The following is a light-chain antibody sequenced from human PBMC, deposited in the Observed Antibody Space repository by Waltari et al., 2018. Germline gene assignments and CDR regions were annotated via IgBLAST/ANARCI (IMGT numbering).Light chain of an antibody. Sequence: DIVMTQSPDSLAVSLGERATINCKSSQSLLYSSNNKNYLAWYQLKPGQPPKLLIYWASSRESGVPDRFSGSGSGTDFTLTISSLQADDVAVYYRQQYYRSPPWTFGQGTKVEIK. CDR3: QQYYRSPPWT. V-gene: IGKV4-1*01. J-gene: IGKJ1*01. CDR2: WAS. CDR1: QSLLYSSNNKNY.